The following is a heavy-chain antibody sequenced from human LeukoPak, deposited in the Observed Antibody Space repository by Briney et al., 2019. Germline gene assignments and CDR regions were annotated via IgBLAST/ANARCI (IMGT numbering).Heavy chain of an antibody. J-gene: IGHJ4*02. CDR2: IYYSGST. Sequence: SATLSLTCTVSGGSLSSGSYYWGWVRQPPGKGLAWLGSIYYSGSTYYNPSLKSRVTISVDTSKNQFSLKLSFLTAADTAVYYCARKQAAGGNDLFDYWGQGTLVTVAS. V-gene: IGHV4-39*01. CDR3: ARKQAAGGNDLFDY. CDR1: GGSLSSGSYY. D-gene: IGHD6-13*01.